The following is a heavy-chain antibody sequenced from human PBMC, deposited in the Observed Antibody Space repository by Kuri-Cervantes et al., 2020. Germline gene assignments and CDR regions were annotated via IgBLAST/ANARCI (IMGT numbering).Heavy chain of an antibody. CDR2: IYYSGST. V-gene: IGHV4-39*07. D-gene: IGHD3-22*01. CDR3: ARVDYDSSGYYYGPGPIDY. Sequence: SETLSLTCTVSGGSISSSSYYWGWIRQPPGKGLEWIGSIYYSGSTYYSPSLKSRVTISVDTSKNQFSLKLSSVTAADTAVYYCARVDYDSSGYYYGPGPIDYWGQGTLVTVSS. CDR1: GGSISSSSYY. J-gene: IGHJ4*02.